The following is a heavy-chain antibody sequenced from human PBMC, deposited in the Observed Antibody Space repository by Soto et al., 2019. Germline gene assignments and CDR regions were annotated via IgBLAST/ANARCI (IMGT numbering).Heavy chain of an antibody. CDR3: ARETTVIAGRTHYYYGLDV. J-gene: IGHJ6*02. CDR2: ISGSGGST. Sequence: PGGSLRLSCAAASGFTFSSHGMTWFRQAPGKGLEWVSGISGSGGSTNYADSVKGRFTVSRDNSKRTLYLQVNSLRAEDTAVYYCARETTVIAGRTHYYYGLDVWGQGTTVTVSS. CDR1: GFTFSSHG. V-gene: IGHV3-23*01. D-gene: IGHD4-4*01.